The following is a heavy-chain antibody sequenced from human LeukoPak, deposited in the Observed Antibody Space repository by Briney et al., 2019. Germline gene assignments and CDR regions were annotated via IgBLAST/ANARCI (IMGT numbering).Heavy chain of an antibody. CDR1: GGSFSGYY. V-gene: IGHV4-34*01. Sequence: SETLSLTCAVYGGSFSGYYWSWIRQPPGKGLEWIGEINHSGSTNYNPSLKSRVTISVDTSKNQFSLKLSSVTAADTAVYYYARGSSSENFDYWGQGTLVTVSS. D-gene: IGHD6-6*01. J-gene: IGHJ4*02. CDR3: ARGSSSENFDY. CDR2: INHSGST.